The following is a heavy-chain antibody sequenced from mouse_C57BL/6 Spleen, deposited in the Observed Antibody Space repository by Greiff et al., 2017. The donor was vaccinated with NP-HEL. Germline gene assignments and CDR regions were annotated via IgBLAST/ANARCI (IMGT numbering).Heavy chain of an antibody. CDR3: AKETLRYQRGYYFDY. D-gene: IGHD1-1*01. CDR2: IDPSDSYT. Sequence: QVQLKESGAELVMPGASVKLSCKASGYTFTSYWMHWVKQRPGQGLEWIGEIDPSDSYTNYNQKFKGKSTLTVDKSSSTAYMQLSSLTSEDSAVYYCAKETLRYQRGYYFDYWGQGTTLTVSS. J-gene: IGHJ2*01. V-gene: IGHV1-69*01. CDR1: GYTFTSYW.